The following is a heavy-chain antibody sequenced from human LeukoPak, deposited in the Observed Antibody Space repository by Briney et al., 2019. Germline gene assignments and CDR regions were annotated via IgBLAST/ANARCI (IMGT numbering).Heavy chain of an antibody. CDR3: AKRAVPHGSIYYFDY. CDR1: GFTFSTYA. D-gene: IGHD3-3*02. CDR2: ISNNGRNK. Sequence: PGGSLRLSCAASGFTFSTYAIHWVRQAPGKGLEWVAFISNNGRNKDYADSVKGRFTISRDNSRNTLYLQMNSLRAEDTAVYYCAKRAVPHGSIYYFDYWGQGTLVTVSS. V-gene: IGHV3-30-3*02. J-gene: IGHJ4*02.